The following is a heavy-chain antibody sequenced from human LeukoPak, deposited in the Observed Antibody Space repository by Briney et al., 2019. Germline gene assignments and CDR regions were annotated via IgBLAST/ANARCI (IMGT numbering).Heavy chain of an antibody. CDR1: GFAFSSYE. Sequence: GGSLRLSCAASGFAFSSYEMNWVRQAPGKGLEWVSYISSSGSAIYYADSVKGRFTISRDNAKNSLYLQMNSLRAEDTAVYYCARGAFWSGYNSDYWGQGTPVTVSS. CDR3: ARGAFWSGYNSDY. CDR2: ISSSGSAI. J-gene: IGHJ4*02. D-gene: IGHD3-3*01. V-gene: IGHV3-48*03.